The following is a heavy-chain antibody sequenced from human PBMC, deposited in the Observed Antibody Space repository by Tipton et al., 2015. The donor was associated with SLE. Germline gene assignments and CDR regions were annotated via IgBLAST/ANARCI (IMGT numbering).Heavy chain of an antibody. V-gene: IGHV4-34*01. J-gene: IGHJ3*02. CDR3: ATRRRLLITFGGVIVRESAFDI. CDR2: INHSGST. CDR1: GGSFSGYY. Sequence: GLVKPSETLSLTCAVYGGSFSGYYWSWIRQPPGKGLEWIGEINHSGSTNYNPSLKSRVTISVDTSKNQFSLKLSSVTAADTAVYYCATRRRLLITFGGVIVRESAFDIWGQGTMVTVSS. D-gene: IGHD3-16*02.